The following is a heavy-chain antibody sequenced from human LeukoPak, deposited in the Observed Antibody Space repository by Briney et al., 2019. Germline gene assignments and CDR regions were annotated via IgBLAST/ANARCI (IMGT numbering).Heavy chain of an antibody. CDR2: IYSGGIT. J-gene: IGHJ4*02. D-gene: IGHD1-1*01. V-gene: IGHV3-66*02. Sequence: PGGSLRLSCAVSGVIISSHYMNWVRQAPGKGLEWVSVIYSGGITFYADSVQAPFTISTDNSKNMLYLQMDSLRAEDTAVYYCARSWNARLNFDYWGQGTLVTVSS. CDR1: GVIISSHY. CDR3: ARSWNARLNFDY.